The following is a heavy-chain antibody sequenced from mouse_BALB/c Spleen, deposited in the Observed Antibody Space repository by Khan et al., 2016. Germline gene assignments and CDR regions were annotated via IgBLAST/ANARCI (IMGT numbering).Heavy chain of an antibody. V-gene: IGHV14-3*02. J-gene: IGHJ2*01. CDR1: GFNIKDTY. CDR2: IDPANVNS. CDR3: ATRGPIFYYGSSFGY. D-gene: IGHD1-1*01. Sequence: EVQLQESGAEIVKPGASVKLSCTASGFNIKDTYMHWVRQRPEQGLEWIGRIDPANVNSKYDPNFQGKATITADTSSNTAYLQLSGLTSEDTAVYFYATRGPIFYYGSSFGYWGQGTALTVSS.